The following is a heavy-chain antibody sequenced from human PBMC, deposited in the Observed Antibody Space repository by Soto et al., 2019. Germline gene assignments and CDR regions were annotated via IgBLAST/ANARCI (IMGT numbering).Heavy chain of an antibody. CDR1: GFTMSSYS. Sequence: PGGSLRLSCAASGFTMSSYSMNWVRQAPGKGLEWVSYINIDSSTKYYADPVKGRFTISRDNAKDSLFLQMNSLRSDDMAVYYCTGEVASGYWGQGTLVTAPQ. V-gene: IGHV3-48*01. CDR3: TGEVASGY. J-gene: IGHJ4*02. D-gene: IGHD2-8*02. CDR2: INIDSSTK.